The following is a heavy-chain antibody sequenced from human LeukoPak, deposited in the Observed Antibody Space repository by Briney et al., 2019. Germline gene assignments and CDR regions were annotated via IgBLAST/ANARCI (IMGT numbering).Heavy chain of an antibody. CDR2: IYYSGST. J-gene: IGHJ5*02. D-gene: IGHD3-10*01. V-gene: IGHV4-39*01. CDR3: ATSPSSGSLGGVRDWFDP. CDR1: GGSISSSSYY. Sequence: KPSETLSLTCTVSGGSISSSSYYWGWIRQPPGKGLEWIGSIYYSGSTYYNPSLKSRVTISVDTSKNQFSLKLSSVTAADTAVYYCATSPSSGSLGGVRDWFDPWGQGTLVTVSS.